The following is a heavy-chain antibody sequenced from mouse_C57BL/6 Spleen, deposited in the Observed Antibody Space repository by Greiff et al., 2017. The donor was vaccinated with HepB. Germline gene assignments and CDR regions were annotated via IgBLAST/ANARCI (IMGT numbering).Heavy chain of an antibody. D-gene: IGHD2-4*01. CDR2: IWSGGST. V-gene: IGHV2-2*01. CDR1: GFSLTSYG. CDR3: ARNEDYDYDEEAFAY. J-gene: IGHJ3*01. Sequence: QVQLKQSGPGLVQPSQSLSITCTVSGFSLTSYGVHWVRQSPGKGLEWLGVIWSGGSTDYNAAFISRLSISKDNSKSQVFFKMNSLQADDTAIYYCARNEDYDYDEEAFAYWGQGTLVTVSA.